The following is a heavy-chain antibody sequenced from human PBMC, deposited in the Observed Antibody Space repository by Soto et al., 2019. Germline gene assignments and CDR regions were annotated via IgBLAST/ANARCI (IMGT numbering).Heavy chain of an antibody. J-gene: IGHJ4*02. Sequence: SETLSLTCSVSGGSFASNNGWTLVRQPPGQGLEWIGEIYRTGSTNYNPSLKSRVTISLDKSENQFSLKVTSLTAADTAVYYCASRDPGTSVDYWGQGTLVTVSS. CDR2: IYRTGST. CDR1: GGSFASNNG. D-gene: IGHD1-7*01. V-gene: IGHV4-4*02. CDR3: ASRDPGTSVDY.